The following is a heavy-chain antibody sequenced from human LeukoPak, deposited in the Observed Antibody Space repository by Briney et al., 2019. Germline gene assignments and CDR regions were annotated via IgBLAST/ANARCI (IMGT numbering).Heavy chain of an antibody. Sequence: PGGSLRLSCVASGFTFRTYAMSWVRQAPGKGLEWVSTISGSDSDTYYADSVKGRFTISRDNSKNTLYLQMNSLRAEDTAVYYCAKEPYDSSGYYLEYWGQGTLVTVSS. CDR2: ISGSDSDT. CDR3: AKEPYDSSGYYLEY. D-gene: IGHD3-22*01. V-gene: IGHV3-23*01. J-gene: IGHJ4*02. CDR1: GFTFRTYA.